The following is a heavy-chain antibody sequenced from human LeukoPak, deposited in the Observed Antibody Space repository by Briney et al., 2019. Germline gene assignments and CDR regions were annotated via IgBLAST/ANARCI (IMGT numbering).Heavy chain of an antibody. CDR3: AREGSGYPY. Sequence: ASVKVSCKASGYXFTGYYXXWVXXAPXQXLEWMGWINPNSGGTNYAQKFQGRVTMTRDTSISTAYMEVSRLTSDDTAVFYCAREGSGYPYWGQGTLVTVSS. CDR1: GYXFTGYY. V-gene: IGHV1-2*02. CDR2: INPNSGGT. D-gene: IGHD5-12*01. J-gene: IGHJ4*02.